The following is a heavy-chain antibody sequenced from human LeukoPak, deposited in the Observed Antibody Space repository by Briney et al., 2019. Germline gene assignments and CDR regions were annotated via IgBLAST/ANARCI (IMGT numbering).Heavy chain of an antibody. CDR3: AKVTSGGLHGMDV. CDR1: GXTFSSYG. V-gene: IGHV3-30*18. D-gene: IGHD2-15*01. Sequence: PGRSLRLSCAASGXTFSSYGVHWVRQAPGKGLECVAVISYDGNNKYYADSVKGRFTISRDNSKNTLYLQMNSLSTEDTAVYYCAKVTSGGLHGMDVWGQGTTVTVSS. CDR2: ISYDGNNK. J-gene: IGHJ6*02.